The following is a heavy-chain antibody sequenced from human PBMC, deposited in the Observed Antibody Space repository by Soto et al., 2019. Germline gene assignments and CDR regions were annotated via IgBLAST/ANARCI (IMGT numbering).Heavy chain of an antibody. CDR1: GGSISSYY. CDR2: IYYSGST. J-gene: IGHJ5*02. CDR3: AREDSSSRGGWFDP. D-gene: IGHD6-13*01. Sequence: QVQLQESGPGLVKPSETLSLTCTVSGGSISSYYWSWIRQPPGKGLEWIGYIYYSGSTNYNPSLTSRVTISVDTAKNLFTLKPSSVTAADTAVYYCAREDSSSRGGWFDPWGQGTLVTVSS. V-gene: IGHV4-59*01.